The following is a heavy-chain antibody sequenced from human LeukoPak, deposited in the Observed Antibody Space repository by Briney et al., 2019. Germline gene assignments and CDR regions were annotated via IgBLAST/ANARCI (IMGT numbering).Heavy chain of an antibody. V-gene: IGHV3-21*01. D-gene: IGHD3-22*01. J-gene: IGHJ3*02. CDR3: ARTSEYYYDSSGYYFGAFDI. Sequence: GGSLRLSCAASGFTFSSYSMNWVRQAPGKGLEWVSSISSSSSYIYYADSVKGRFTISRDNAKNSLYLQMNSLRAEDTAVYYCARTSEYYYDSSGYYFGAFDIWGQGTMVTVSS. CDR1: GFTFSSYS. CDR2: ISSSSSYI.